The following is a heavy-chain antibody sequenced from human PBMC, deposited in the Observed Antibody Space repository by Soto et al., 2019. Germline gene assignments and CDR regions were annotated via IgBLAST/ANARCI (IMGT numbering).Heavy chain of an antibody. V-gene: IGHV3-7*01. Sequence: EVQLVESGGGLVQPGGSLRLSCAASGFTFSNYWMSWVRQAPGKGLEWVANIKQDGSEKYYVDSVKGRFTISRDNAENSLYLQMNSLGAEDTAVYFCASGLWTFQHWGQGTLVTVSS. CDR2: IKQDGSEK. J-gene: IGHJ1*01. CDR3: ASGLWTFQH. D-gene: IGHD3-10*01. CDR1: GFTFSNYW.